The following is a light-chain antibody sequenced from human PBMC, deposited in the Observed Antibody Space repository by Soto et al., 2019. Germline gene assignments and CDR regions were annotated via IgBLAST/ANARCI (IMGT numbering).Light chain of an antibody. Sequence: QSALTQPPSVSGAPGQRVTISCTGSSSNIGAGYDVHWYQQLPGTAPKLLIYGNSNRPSGVPDRFSGSKSGTSASLAITGLQAEDEADYFCQSYDSSLPVFATGTKLTVL. CDR1: SSNIGAGYD. V-gene: IGLV1-40*01. CDR2: GNS. J-gene: IGLJ1*01. CDR3: QSYDSSLPV.